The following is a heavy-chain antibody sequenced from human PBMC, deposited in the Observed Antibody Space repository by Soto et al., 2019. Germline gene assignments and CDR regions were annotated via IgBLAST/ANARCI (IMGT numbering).Heavy chain of an antibody. CDR3: AKDRGYGDYDQHI. J-gene: IGHJ3*02. CDR2: ISYDGSNK. D-gene: IGHD4-17*01. V-gene: IGHV3-30*18. Sequence: QVQLVESGGGVVQPGRSLRLSCAASGFTFSSYGMHWVRQAPGKGLEWVAVISYDGSNKYYADSVKGRFTISRDNSKNTLYLQMNSLRAEDTAVYYCAKDRGYGDYDQHIWGQGTMVTVSS. CDR1: GFTFSSYG.